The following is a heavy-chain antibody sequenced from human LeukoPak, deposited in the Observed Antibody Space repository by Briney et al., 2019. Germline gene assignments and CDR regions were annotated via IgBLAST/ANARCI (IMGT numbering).Heavy chain of an antibody. D-gene: IGHD2-15*01. CDR1: GYTFTSYG. J-gene: IGHJ4*02. CDR3: ASTVPYCSGGSCRRYYYFDY. Sequence: ASVKVSCKASGYTFTSYGISWVRQAPGQGLEWMGWISAYNGNTNYAQKLQGRVTMTTDTSTSTAYMELRSLRSDDTAVYYCASTVPYCSGGSCRRYYYFDYWGQGTLVTASS. CDR2: ISAYNGNT. V-gene: IGHV1-18*01.